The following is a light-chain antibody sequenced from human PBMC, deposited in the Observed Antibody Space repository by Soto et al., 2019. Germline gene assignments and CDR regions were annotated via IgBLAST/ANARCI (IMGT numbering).Light chain of an antibody. CDR2: DAS. J-gene: IGKJ4*01. Sequence: EIVLTQSPGTLSLSPGERATLSCRASQSINNYLAWYQQEPGQAPRLLISDASNRATGIPARFSGSGSGTDFTLTISSLEPEDIAIYYCQQRSEWPLTFGGGTKVEIK. CDR1: QSINNY. V-gene: IGKV3-11*01. CDR3: QQRSEWPLT.